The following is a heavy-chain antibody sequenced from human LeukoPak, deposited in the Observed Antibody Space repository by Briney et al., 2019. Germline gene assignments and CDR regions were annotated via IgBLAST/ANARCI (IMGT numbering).Heavy chain of an antibody. Sequence: SVKVSCKASGGTFSSYAISWVRQAPGQGLEWMGGIIPIFGTANYAQKFQGRVTITADESTSTAYMELSSLRSEDTAVYYCASPDAGYDILTGYYIGSAFDIWGQGTMVTVSS. CDR1: GGTFSSYA. CDR2: IIPIFGTA. J-gene: IGHJ3*02. D-gene: IGHD3-9*01. V-gene: IGHV1-69*13. CDR3: ASPDAGYDILTGYYIGSAFDI.